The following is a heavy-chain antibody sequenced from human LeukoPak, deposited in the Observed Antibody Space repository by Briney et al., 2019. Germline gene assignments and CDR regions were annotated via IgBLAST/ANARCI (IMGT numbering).Heavy chain of an antibody. CDR3: AKDSSGYYLSYYFDY. CDR1: GFTFSSYA. D-gene: IGHD3-22*01. Sequence: GGSLRLSCAASGFTFSSYAMSWVRQAPGKGLEWVPAISGSGGSTYYADSVKGRLTISRDNSKNTLYLQMNSLRAEDAAVYYCAKDSSGYYLSYYFDYWGQGTLVTVSS. V-gene: IGHV3-23*01. J-gene: IGHJ4*02. CDR2: ISGSGGST.